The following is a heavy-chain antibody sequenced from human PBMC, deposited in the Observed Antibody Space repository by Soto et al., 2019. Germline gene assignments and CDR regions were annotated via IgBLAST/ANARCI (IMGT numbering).Heavy chain of an antibody. CDR3: ARGLSGSYYYYGMDV. J-gene: IGHJ6*02. CDR2: ISSSSSTI. Sequence: GGSLRLSCAASGFTFSSYSMNWVRQAPGKGLEWVSYISSSSSTIYYADSVKGRFTISRDNAKNSLYLQMNSLRAEDTAVYYCARGLSGSYYYYGMDVWGQGTTVTVSS. D-gene: IGHD1-26*01. CDR1: GFTFSSYS. V-gene: IGHV3-48*04.